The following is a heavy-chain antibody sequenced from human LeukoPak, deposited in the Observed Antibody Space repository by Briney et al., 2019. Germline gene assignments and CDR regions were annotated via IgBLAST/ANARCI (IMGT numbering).Heavy chain of an antibody. V-gene: IGHV4-59*01. Sequence: PSETLSLTCTVSGGSISSYYWSWIRQPPGKGLEWIGYIYYSGSTNYNPSLKSRVTISVDTSKNQFSLKLSSVTAADTAVYYCARGGTDYGDYLNAFDIWGQGTMVTVSS. J-gene: IGHJ3*02. CDR3: ARGGTDYGDYLNAFDI. CDR2: IYYSGST. D-gene: IGHD4-17*01. CDR1: GGSISSYY.